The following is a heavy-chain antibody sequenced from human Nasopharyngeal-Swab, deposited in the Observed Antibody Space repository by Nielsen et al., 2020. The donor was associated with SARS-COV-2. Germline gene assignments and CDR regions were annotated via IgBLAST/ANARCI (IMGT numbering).Heavy chain of an antibody. CDR1: GFTFSDYY. J-gene: IGHJ4*02. CDR2: ISSSSSYT. CDR3: ARDLYSGYGGGY. Sequence: GESLKISCAASGFTFSDYYMSWIRQAPGKGLEWVSYISSSSSYTNYADSVKGRFTISRDNAKNSLYLQMKSLRAEDTAVYYCARDLYSGYGGGYWGQGTLVTVSS. D-gene: IGHD5-12*01. V-gene: IGHV3-11*06.